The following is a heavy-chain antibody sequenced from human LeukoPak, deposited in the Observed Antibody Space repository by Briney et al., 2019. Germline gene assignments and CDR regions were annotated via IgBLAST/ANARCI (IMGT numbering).Heavy chain of an antibody. J-gene: IGHJ6*03. D-gene: IGHD1-26*01. CDR1: GYTFNSYD. CDR3: ARGRSRWMGNWYYYYMDV. Sequence: ASVKVSCKASGYTFNSYDINWVRQATGQGLEWMGWMNPNSGNTGYAQKFQGRVTITRNTSISTAYMELSSLRSEDTAVYYCARGRSRWMGNWYYYYMDVWGKGTTVTVAS. CDR2: MNPNSGNT. V-gene: IGHV1-8*03.